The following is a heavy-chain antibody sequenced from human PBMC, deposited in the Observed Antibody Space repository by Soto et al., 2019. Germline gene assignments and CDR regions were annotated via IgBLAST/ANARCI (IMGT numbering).Heavy chain of an antibody. CDR2: IFYSGST. CDR3: ARVVYDYYGMDV. CDR1: GSSITSGDHF. Sequence: SETLSLTCTVSGSSITSGDHFWSWIRQPPGKGLEWMGHIFYSGSTYHNPSLKRRVTMSVDTSKNQFSLNLSSVTAADTAVYFCARVVYDYYGMDVWGQGTTVTVSS. V-gene: IGHV4-30-4*01. J-gene: IGHJ6*02.